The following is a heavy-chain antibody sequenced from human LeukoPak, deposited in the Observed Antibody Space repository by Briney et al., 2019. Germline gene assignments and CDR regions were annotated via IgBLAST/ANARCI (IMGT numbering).Heavy chain of an antibody. Sequence: GGSLRLSCAASGFALTNYGMHWVRQAPGKGLVWVSHINHDGSLRNYADSVQGRFTVSRDIAKNTLYLHMNSLGADDTATYYCARDVFSLGDSWGQGTPVTVSS. V-gene: IGHV3-74*01. J-gene: IGHJ4*02. D-gene: IGHD5/OR15-5a*01. CDR1: GFALTNYG. CDR3: ARDVFSLGDS. CDR2: INHDGSLR.